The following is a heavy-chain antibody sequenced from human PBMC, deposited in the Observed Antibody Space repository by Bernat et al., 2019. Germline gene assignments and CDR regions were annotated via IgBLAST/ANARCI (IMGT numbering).Heavy chain of an antibody. Sequence: QVQLVESGGGVVQPGRSLRLSCAASGFTFSSYAMHWVRQAPGKGLEWVAVISYDGSNKYYADAVKGRFTSSRDNSKNPLDLQMNSLRAGDRAVYYCARGLRGGGGSSSELDYWGQGTLVTVSS. J-gene: IGHJ4*02. D-gene: IGHD6-6*01. CDR3: ARGLRGGGGSSSELDY. V-gene: IGHV3-30-3*01. CDR1: GFTFSSYA. CDR2: ISYDGSNK.